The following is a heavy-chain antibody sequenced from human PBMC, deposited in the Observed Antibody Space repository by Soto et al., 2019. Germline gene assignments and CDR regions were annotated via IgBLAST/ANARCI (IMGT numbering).Heavy chain of an antibody. CDR1: GFTFITYW. J-gene: IGHJ6*02. D-gene: IGHD6-19*01. V-gene: IGHV3-7*01. CDR2: IKEDGSEK. Sequence: GGSLRLSCAASGFTFITYWMSWVRQAPGKGLEWVANIKEDGSEKYYADSVKGRFTISRDNLRSTVYLQMNSLTAEDTAVYYCARPLVAPVAGPYYYGMDVWGQGTTVTVSS. CDR3: ARPLVAPVAGPYYYGMDV.